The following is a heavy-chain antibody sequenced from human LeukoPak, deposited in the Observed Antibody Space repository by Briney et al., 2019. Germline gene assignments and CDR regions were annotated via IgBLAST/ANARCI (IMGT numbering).Heavy chain of an antibody. V-gene: IGHV4-59*08. CDR2: IYYTGST. D-gene: IGHD4-11*01. J-gene: IGHJ4*02. Sequence: SETLSLTCTVSGGSLSSYYWTWIRQPPGKGLEWIGYIYYTGSTSYNPSLKSRVTISVQTSKNQFSLKLSSVTAADTAVYYCARHLYMRDYFGYWGQRTLVTVSS. CDR1: GGSLSSYY. CDR3: ARHLYMRDYFGY.